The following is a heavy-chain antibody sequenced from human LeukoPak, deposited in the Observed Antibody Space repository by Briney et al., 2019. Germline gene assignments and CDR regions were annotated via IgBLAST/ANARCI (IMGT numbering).Heavy chain of an antibody. CDR3: ASPIYCSGGSCYWAFDY. V-gene: IGHV4-39*01. J-gene: IGHJ4*02. D-gene: IGHD2-15*01. CDR1: GGSISSSSYY. Sequence: SETLSLTCTVSGGSISSSSYYWGWIRQPPGKGLEWIGSIYCSGSTYYNPSLKSRVTISVDTSKNQFSLKLSSVTAADTAVYYCASPIYCSGGSCYWAFDYWGQGTLVTVSS. CDR2: IYCSGST.